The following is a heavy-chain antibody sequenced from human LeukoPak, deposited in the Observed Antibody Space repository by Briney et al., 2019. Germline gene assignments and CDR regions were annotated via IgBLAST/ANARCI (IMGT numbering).Heavy chain of an antibody. CDR3: ARGGPPGYYYDYYMDV. CDR2: IYYSGST. V-gene: IGHV4-59*01. CDR1: GGSISSYY. Sequence: SETLSPTCTVSGGSISSYYWSWIRQTPGKGLEWIGYIYYSGSTNFNPSLKSRVTISVDTSKNQFSLKMSSVTAADTAVCFCARGGPPGYYYDYYMDVWGKGTTVTISS. J-gene: IGHJ6*03.